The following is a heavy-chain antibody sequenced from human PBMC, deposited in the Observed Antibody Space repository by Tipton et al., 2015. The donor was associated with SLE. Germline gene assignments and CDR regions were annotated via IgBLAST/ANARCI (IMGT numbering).Heavy chain of an antibody. J-gene: IGHJ4*02. V-gene: IGHV4-4*01. CDR2: IYHGGST. Sequence: SLTCAVSGGSISSSNWWSWVRQPPGKGLEWIGEIYHGGSTNYNPSLKSRVTMSVDTVKTQVSLKLTSVTAADTAMYFCTRGFFHDYWSAEQGRKSFYFDNWGQGALVTVSS. CDR3: TRGFFHDYWSAEQGRKSFYFDN. D-gene: IGHD3-3*01. CDR1: GGSISSSNW.